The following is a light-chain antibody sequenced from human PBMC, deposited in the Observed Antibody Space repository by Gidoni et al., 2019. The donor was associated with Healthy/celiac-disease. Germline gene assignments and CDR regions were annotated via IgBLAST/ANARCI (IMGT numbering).Light chain of an antibody. Sequence: DIQMTQSQSSLSASVGDRVNITCRASQRISSYLNWYQQKPGKAPKLLIDAASSLQSGVQSRFSGSGSGTDFTLTISSLQPEDFATYYCQQSYSTPHTFXXXTKLEIK. V-gene: IGKV1-39*01. CDR1: QRISSY. CDR3: QQSYSTPHT. J-gene: IGKJ2*01. CDR2: AAS.